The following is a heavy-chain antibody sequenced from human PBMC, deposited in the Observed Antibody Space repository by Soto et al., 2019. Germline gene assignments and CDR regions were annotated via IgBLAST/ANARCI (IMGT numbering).Heavy chain of an antibody. CDR3: ARAVVPAAFHFDY. Sequence: QVQLQESGPGLVKPSQTLSLTCTVSGGSISSGDYYWSWIRQPPGKGLEWIGYIYYRGSTYYNPSLKSRVTISVDTSKNQVYLKLSSVTGADTAVYYCARAVVPAAFHFDYWGQGTLVTVSS. V-gene: IGHV4-30-4*01. D-gene: IGHD2-2*01. CDR1: GGSISSGDYY. J-gene: IGHJ4*02. CDR2: IYYRGST.